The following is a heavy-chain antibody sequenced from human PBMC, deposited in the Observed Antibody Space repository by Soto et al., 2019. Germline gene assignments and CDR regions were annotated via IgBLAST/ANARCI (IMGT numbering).Heavy chain of an antibody. CDR2: TSHSSIT. Sequence: QVLLQESGPGLVEPSLTLSLTCGVSVACVSTGGYYWTWVRQYSGGGLEFIGYTSHSSITYHNQARHSLSSLCVDTSENHLSLDLRFVTTADKYSTYCGATWTSSLLFQSWCQGTLFTFSS. D-gene: IGHD4-4*01. CDR3: GATWTSSLLFQS. J-gene: IGHJ5*02. CDR1: VACVSTGGYY. V-gene: IGHV4-31*01.